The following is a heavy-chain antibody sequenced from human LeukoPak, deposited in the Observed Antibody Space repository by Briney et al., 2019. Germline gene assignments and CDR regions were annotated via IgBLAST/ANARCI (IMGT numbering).Heavy chain of an antibody. CDR3: ARGREYSSGWTGELNDY. J-gene: IGHJ4*02. D-gene: IGHD6-19*01. CDR2: ISHSGST. Sequence: PSETLSLTCTVSGYSISSGYYWGWIRQPPGKGLKWIGSISHSGSTYYNPSLKSRVTISVDTSKNQFSLKLSSLTAADTAVYYCARGREYSSGWTGELNDYWGQGTLVTVSS. CDR1: GYSISSGYY. V-gene: IGHV4-38-2*02.